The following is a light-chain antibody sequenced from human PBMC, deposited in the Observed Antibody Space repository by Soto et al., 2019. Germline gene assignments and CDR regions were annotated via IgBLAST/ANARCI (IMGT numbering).Light chain of an antibody. J-gene: IGKJ5*01. CDR1: QSVNSN. V-gene: IGKV3-15*01. CDR3: QQYNNWPSIT. Sequence: EIVLTQSPATLSVSPGERATLSCRASQSVNSNLAWYQQKPGQAPRLLIYGASTRATGIPARFSGSGSGTEFTLTISSLQSEDFAIYYCQQYNNWPSITFGQGTRLEIK. CDR2: GAS.